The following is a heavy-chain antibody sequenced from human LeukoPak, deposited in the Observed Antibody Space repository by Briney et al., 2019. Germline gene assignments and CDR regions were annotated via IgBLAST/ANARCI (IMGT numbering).Heavy chain of an antibody. CDR2: IYYSGST. J-gene: IGHJ4*02. CDR3: SAVPWGCFGEGGLDY. D-gene: IGHD3-10*01. Sequence: SETLSLTCTVSGGSISSGDYYWSWIRQPPGKGLEWIGYIYYSGSTYYNPSLKSRVTISVDTSQNQFSLKLSSVTTADTAVYYCSAVPWGCFGEGGLDYCGQGPLVTVSS. V-gene: IGHV4-30-4*08. CDR1: GGSISSGDYY.